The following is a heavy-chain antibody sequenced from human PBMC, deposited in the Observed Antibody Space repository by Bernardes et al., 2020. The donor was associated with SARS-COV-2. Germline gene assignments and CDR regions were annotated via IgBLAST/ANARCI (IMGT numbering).Heavy chain of an antibody. CDR2: IYFSGYT. J-gene: IGHJ4*02. CDR3: ARRVGGTYQLDH. Sequence: SETLSLTCTVSGGSIRISSYYWAWIRQSPGKGLEGIGSIYFSGYTDYNPSLQSRVTISVDTSKNQFSLNLSSVTAADTAVYYCARRVGGTYQLDHWGQGILVTVSS. V-gene: IGHV4-39*01. CDR1: GGSIRISSYY. D-gene: IGHD1-26*01.